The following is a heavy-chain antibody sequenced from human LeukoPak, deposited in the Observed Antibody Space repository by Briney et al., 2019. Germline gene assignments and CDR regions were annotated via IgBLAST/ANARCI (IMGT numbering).Heavy chain of an antibody. Sequence: PVMSLRLSCAASGFTCSSYGMQWFRQAPGKGLEWVAVIWYDGSNKYYADSVKGRFTISRDNSKNTLYLQMNGLRAEDTAVYYCARAALLNYMDVWGKGTTVTVSS. CDR1: GFTCSSYG. CDR2: IWYDGSNK. V-gene: IGHV3-33*01. J-gene: IGHJ6*03. CDR3: ARAALLNYMDV. D-gene: IGHD2-15*01.